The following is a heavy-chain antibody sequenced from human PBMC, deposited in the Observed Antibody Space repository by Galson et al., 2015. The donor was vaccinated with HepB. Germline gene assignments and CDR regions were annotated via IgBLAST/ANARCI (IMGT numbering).Heavy chain of an antibody. CDR3: AGSDSSGYTNRVFDY. Sequence: QSGAEVKKPGESLKISCKGSGYSFTSYWIGWVRQMPGKGLEWMGIIYPGDSDTRYSPSFQGQVTISADKSISTASLQWSSLKASDTAMYYCAGSDSSGYTNRVFDYWGQGTLVTVSS. J-gene: IGHJ4*02. CDR2: IYPGDSDT. D-gene: IGHD3-22*01. V-gene: IGHV5-51*03. CDR1: GYSFTSYW.